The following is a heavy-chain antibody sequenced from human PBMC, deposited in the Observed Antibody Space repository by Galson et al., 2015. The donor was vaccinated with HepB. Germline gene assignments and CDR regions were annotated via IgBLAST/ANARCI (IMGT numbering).Heavy chain of an antibody. J-gene: IGHJ3*02. CDR2: IYYGGTT. D-gene: IGHD6-19*01. CDR1: GGSISSSSYY. CDR3: ERPQWLVRRPYPGSDPLNI. V-gene: IGHV4-39*02. Sequence: SETLSLTCTVSGGSISSSSYYWAWIRQPPGKGLEWIGSIYYGGTTYYDPPLKSRVTMSVDTSKNHFSLKLSSGTAADTAVYYCERPQWLVRRPYPGSDPLNIWGQGTMVTVSS.